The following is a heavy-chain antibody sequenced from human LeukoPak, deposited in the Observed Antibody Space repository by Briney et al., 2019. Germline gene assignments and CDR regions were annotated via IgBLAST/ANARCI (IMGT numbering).Heavy chain of an antibody. CDR2: IYYSGST. CDR3: ARLSLLLWFGELRYKWFDP. D-gene: IGHD3-10*01. J-gene: IGHJ5*02. Sequence: PSETLSLTCTVSGDSISSSSYYWGWIRQPPGMGLEWIGNIYYSGSTYYNPSLKSRVTISVDTSKNQFSLRLYSVTAADTAVYYCARLSLLLWFGELRYKWFDPWGQGTLVTVSS. CDR1: GDSISSSSYY. V-gene: IGHV4-39*01.